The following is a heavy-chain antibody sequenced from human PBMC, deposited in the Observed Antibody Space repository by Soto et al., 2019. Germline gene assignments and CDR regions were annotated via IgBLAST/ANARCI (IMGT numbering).Heavy chain of an antibody. J-gene: IGHJ5*02. CDR3: ARDRHNNFFDP. D-gene: IGHD3-16*02. CDR1: GGSFSGYY. Sequence: SETLSLTCTVSGGSFSGYYWNWIRQPPGKGLEWIGEINHSGSTNYNPSLKSRVTISLDTSRSQFSLNLHSVTAADTAIYYCARDRHNNFFDPWGQGTLVTVSS. CDR2: INHSGST. V-gene: IGHV4-34*01.